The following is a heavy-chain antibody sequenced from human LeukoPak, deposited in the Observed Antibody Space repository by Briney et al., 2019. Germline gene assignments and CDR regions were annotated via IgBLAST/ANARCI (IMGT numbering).Heavy chain of an antibody. CDR2: MNPNSGNT. CDR3: ARDRRRYSSGRYEGY. Sequence: GASVKVSCKASGYTFTSYDINWVRQATGQGLEWMGWMNPNSGNTGYAQKFQGRVTMTRNTSISTAYMELRSLRSDDTAVYYCARDRRRYSSGRYEGYWGQGTLVTVSS. D-gene: IGHD6-19*01. V-gene: IGHV1-8*01. J-gene: IGHJ4*02. CDR1: GYTFTSYD.